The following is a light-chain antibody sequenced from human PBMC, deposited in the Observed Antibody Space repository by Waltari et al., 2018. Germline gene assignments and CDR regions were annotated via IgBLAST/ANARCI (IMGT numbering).Light chain of an antibody. V-gene: IGLV1-44*01. CDR2: RNN. CDR1: SSNIGGNA. CDR3: AAWDDSLDGHVV. J-gene: IGLJ2*01. Sequence: QSVLTQPPSASGTPGQGVTIPCSGSSSNIGGNAVNWYQQVPGTAPKLLIYRNNQRPSGVPDRVSGSKSGTSASLAISGLQSDDEANYYCAAWDDSLDGHVVFGGGTKLTVL.